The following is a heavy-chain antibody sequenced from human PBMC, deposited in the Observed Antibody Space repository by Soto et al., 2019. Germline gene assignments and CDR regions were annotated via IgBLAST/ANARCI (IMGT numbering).Heavy chain of an antibody. CDR2: IWYDGINT. V-gene: IGHV3-33*01. CDR3: AIATAGKWNPFYH. CDR1: GCLLRGYG. J-gene: IGHJ4*01. D-gene: IGHD1-1*01. Sequence: XXSLRLCYVASGCLLRGYGVDWVLQAPGKGLEWVSVIWYDGINTYQGESVKGRLTMSRDISKNTLYLQMDSLRPEDTAVYYCAIATAGKWNPFYHWAHGTLVTVPQ.